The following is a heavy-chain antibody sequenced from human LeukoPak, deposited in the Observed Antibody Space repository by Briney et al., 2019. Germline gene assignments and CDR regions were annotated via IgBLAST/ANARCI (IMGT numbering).Heavy chain of an antibody. CDR3: AKPTVVKGERYHYHYYMDV. Sequence: GGSLRLSCAASGFTFSSYWMHWVRQAPGKGLVWVSRINSDGRSTTYADSVKGRFTISRDNAKNTLYLQMNSLRAEDTAVYFCAKPTVVKGERYHYHYYMDVWGKGTTVTISS. CDR1: GFTFSSYW. D-gene: IGHD4-23*01. V-gene: IGHV3-74*01. CDR2: INSDGRST. J-gene: IGHJ6*03.